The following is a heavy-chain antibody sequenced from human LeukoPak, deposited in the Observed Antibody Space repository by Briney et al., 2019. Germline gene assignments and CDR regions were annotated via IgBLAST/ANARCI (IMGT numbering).Heavy chain of an antibody. CDR2: IDWDDDK. Sequence: SGPALLKPTQTLTLTCTFSGFSLSTSGMCVSWIRQPPGKALEWLARIDWDDDKYYSTSLKTRLTISKDTSKNQVVLTMTNMDPVDTATYYCARTPVITMVRGVIMFPPRGYYYYYMDVWGKGTAVTISS. V-gene: IGHV2-70*11. D-gene: IGHD3-10*01. J-gene: IGHJ6*03. CDR3: ARTPVITMVRGVIMFPPRGYYYYYMDV. CDR1: GFSLSTSGMC.